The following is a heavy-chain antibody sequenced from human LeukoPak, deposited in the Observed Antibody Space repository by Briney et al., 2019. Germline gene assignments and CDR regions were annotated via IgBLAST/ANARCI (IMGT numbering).Heavy chain of an antibody. CDR1: GFTFSSFA. D-gene: IGHD5-18*01. Sequence: GGPLRLSCAASGFTFSSFAVSWVRQAPGKGLEWVSDITGSGGSKYYADSVKGRFTISRDNSKSTLYLQMNSLRAEDTAVYYCAKGAYTPLVISFDIWGQGTMVTVSS. V-gene: IGHV3-23*01. CDR2: ITGSGGSK. CDR3: AKGAYTPLVISFDI. J-gene: IGHJ3*02.